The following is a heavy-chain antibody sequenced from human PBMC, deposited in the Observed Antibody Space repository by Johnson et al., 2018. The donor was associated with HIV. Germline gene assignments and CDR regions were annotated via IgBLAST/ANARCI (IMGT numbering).Heavy chain of an antibody. CDR3: ARGLRDSRGHPFAFDF. Sequence: EQLVESGGGEVRPGGSLRLSCAASGFSFDDYGMSWVRQAAGKGLEWVSGINWNGGTTRYEDSVEGRFTTSRDNANNSLYLQMNGLRDEDTALYYCARGLRDSRGHPFAFDFWGHGTMVTVSS. D-gene: IGHD3-22*01. CDR2: INWNGGTT. J-gene: IGHJ3*01. V-gene: IGHV3-20*04. CDR1: GFSFDDYG.